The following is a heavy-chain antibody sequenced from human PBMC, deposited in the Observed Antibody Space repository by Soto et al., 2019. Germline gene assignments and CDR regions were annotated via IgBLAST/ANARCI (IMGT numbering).Heavy chain of an antibody. CDR3: ARGPGPNYYYYYMDV. V-gene: IGHV1-58*01. CDR1: GFTFTSSA. D-gene: IGHD3-10*01. Sequence: SVKVSCKASGFTFTSSAVQWVRQARGQRLEWIGWIVVGSGNTNYAQKFQERVTITRNISISTAYMELSSLRSEDTAVYYCARGPGPNYYYYYMDVWGKGTTVTVSS. J-gene: IGHJ6*03. CDR2: IVVGSGNT.